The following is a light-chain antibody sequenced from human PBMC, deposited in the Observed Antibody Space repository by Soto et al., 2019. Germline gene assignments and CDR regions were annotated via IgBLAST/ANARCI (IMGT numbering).Light chain of an antibody. J-gene: IGKJ2*01. CDR2: DAS. CDR3: QRYDSSSPT. Sequence: DIQMTQSPSTLSASVGDGVTITCRASQSISVWLAWYQQRPGKAPQFLIYDASSLETGVPSRFSGSGSGTEFTLTIRSLQPDDFATYYCQRYDSSSPTFGQGTKLEIK. V-gene: IGKV1-5*01. CDR1: QSISVW.